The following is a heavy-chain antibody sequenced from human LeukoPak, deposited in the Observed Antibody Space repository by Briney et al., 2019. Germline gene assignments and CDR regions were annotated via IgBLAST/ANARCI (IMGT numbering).Heavy chain of an antibody. Sequence: ASVKVSCKASGYTFTGYYMHWVRQAPGQGLEWMGWINPNSGGTNYAQKFQGRVTMTTDTSASTAYMELRSLRSDDTAVYYCARDGWPSYYYYMDVWGKGTTVTVSS. CDR3: ARDGWPSYYYYMDV. V-gene: IGHV1-2*02. CDR2: INPNSGGT. D-gene: IGHD6-19*01. CDR1: GYTFTGYY. J-gene: IGHJ6*03.